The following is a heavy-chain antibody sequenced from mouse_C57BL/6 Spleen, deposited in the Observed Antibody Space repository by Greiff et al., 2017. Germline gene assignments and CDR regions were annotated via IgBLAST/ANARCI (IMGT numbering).Heavy chain of an antibody. CDR1: GYTFTSYW. J-gene: IGHJ2*01. V-gene: IGHV1-55*01. D-gene: IGHD6-1*01. CDR2: IYPGSGST. Sequence: QVQLKESGAELVKPGASVKMSCKASGYTFTSYWITWVKQRPGQGLEWIGDIYPGSGSTNYNEKFKSKATLTVDTSSSTAYMQLSSLTSEDSAVYYCARSEADDYFDSWGQGTTLTVSS. CDR3: ARSEADDYFDS.